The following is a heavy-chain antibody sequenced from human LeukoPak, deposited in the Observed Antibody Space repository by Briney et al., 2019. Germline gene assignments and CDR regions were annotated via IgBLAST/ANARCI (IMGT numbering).Heavy chain of an antibody. Sequence: GGSLRLSCAASGFTFSSYSMNWVRQAPGKGLEWVSVISYDGPHKYYADSVKGRFAISRDNSKNTLYLQMNSLRAEDTAVYYCARDLGATHSEDYFDFWGQGTLVIVSS. J-gene: IGHJ4*02. V-gene: IGHV3-30*03. CDR1: GFTFSSYS. CDR3: ARDLGATHSEDYFDF. D-gene: IGHD1-26*01. CDR2: ISYDGPHK.